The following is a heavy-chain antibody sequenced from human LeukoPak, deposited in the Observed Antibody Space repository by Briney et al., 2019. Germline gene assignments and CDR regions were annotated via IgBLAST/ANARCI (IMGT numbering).Heavy chain of an antibody. J-gene: IGHJ4*02. V-gene: IGHV4-38-2*02. CDR2: IYHSGST. CDR1: GYSISSGYY. Sequence: SETLSLTCTVSGYSISSGYYWGWIRQPPGKGLEWIGSIYHSGSTYYNPSLKSRVTISVDTSKNQFSLKLSSVTDADTAVYYCARDSLVVVATIDYWGQGTLVTVSS. D-gene: IGHD2-15*01. CDR3: ARDSLVVVATIDY.